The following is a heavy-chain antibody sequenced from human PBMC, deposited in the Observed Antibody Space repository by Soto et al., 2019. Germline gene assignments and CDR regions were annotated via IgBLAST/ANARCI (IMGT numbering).Heavy chain of an antibody. J-gene: IGHJ5*02. Sequence: QVQLQESGPGLVKPSQTLSLTCTVSGGSISNVGYFWRWIRQPPGKGLEWIGFIYHTGTTYYNSSLMIRVSISIDTAKSQFYLKLNSVTAADTAVYYCARVMAAMQNWLDPWGQGTLVTVSP. V-gene: IGHV4-30-4*01. CDR1: GGSISNVGYF. CDR2: IYHTGTT. CDR3: ARVMAAMQNWLDP. D-gene: IGHD2-2*01.